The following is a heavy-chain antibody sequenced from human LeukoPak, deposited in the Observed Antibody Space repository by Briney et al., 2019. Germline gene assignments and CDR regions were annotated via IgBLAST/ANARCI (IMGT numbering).Heavy chain of an antibody. V-gene: IGHV3-73*01. CDR1: RFTFSGSA. CDR3: TPSGGYCSSTSCSTDNFYGMDV. J-gene: IGHJ6*02. Sequence: GGSLRLSCAASRFTFSGSAIHWVRQASGKGLEWVGRIRSKANGYATAYTASVNGRFTISRDDSKNTAYLQMNSLKTEDTAVYYCTPSGGYCSSTSCSTDNFYGMDVWGLGTTVTVSS. CDR2: IRSKANGYAT. D-gene: IGHD2-2*03.